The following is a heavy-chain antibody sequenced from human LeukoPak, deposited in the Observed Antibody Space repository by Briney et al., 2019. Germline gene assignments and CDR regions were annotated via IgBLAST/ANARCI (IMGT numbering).Heavy chain of an antibody. CDR2: LSTSSIYI. CDR3: VREAAATLFDY. CDR1: GFTFSSYG. V-gene: IGHV3-21*01. D-gene: IGHD1-26*01. Sequence: PGGSLRLSCAASGFTFSSYGMHWVRQAPGKGLEWVSSLSTSSIYIYYADSVKGRFSISRDNTHNSLSLRMNSLGAEDTAVHYCVREAAATLFDYWGQGTLVTVSS. J-gene: IGHJ4*02.